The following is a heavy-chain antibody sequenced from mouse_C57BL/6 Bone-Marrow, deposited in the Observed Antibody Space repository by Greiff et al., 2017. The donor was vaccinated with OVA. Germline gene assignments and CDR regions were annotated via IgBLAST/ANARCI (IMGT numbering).Heavy chain of an antibody. CDR3: ARNWDNY. V-gene: IGHV1-18*01. J-gene: IGHJ2*01. D-gene: IGHD4-1*01. CDR2: INPNNGGT. Sequence: VQLQQSGPELVKPGASVKIPCKASGYTFTDYNMDWVKQSHGKSLEWIGDINPNNGGTIYNQKFKGKATLTVDKPSSTAYMQLSSLTSEDSAVYYCARNWDNYWGQGTTLTVSS. CDR1: GYTFTDYN.